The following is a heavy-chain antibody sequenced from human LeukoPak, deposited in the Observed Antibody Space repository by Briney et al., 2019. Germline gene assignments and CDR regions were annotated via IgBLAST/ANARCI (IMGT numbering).Heavy chain of an antibody. CDR3: ARDRLLWFGELLDYYYYMDV. CDR2: IYTSGST. J-gene: IGHJ6*03. CDR1: GGSISSYY. D-gene: IGHD3-10*01. V-gene: IGHV4-4*07. Sequence: SETLFLTCTVSGGSISSYYWSWIRQPAGKGLEWIGRIYTSGSTNYNPSLKSRVTMSVDTSKNQFSLKLSSVTAADTAVYYCARDRLLWFGELLDYYYYMDVWGKGTTVTISS.